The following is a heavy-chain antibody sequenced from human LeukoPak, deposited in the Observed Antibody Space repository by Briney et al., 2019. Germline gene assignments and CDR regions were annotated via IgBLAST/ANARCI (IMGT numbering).Heavy chain of an antibody. CDR2: ISAYNGNT. CDR3: ARGDRYSSGSYDY. J-gene: IGHJ4*02. CDR1: GYTLTSSD. D-gene: IGHD6-19*01. V-gene: IGHV1-18*01. Sequence: GASVKVSCKASGYTLTSSDINWVRQAPRQGLEWMGWISAYNGNTNYAQKLQGRVTMTTDTSTNTAYMELRSLRSDDTAVYYCARGDRYSSGSYDYWGQGTLVTVSS.